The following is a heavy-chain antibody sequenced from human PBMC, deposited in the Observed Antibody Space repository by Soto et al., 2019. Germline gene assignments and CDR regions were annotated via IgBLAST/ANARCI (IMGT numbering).Heavy chain of an antibody. CDR1: GYTLTELS. CDR3: ATDRFTEGNGYSKIYYYYGMDV. D-gene: IGHD3-22*01. CDR2: FDPEDGET. Sequence: ASVKVSCKVSGYTLTELSMHWVRQAPGKGLEWMGGFDPEDGETIYAQKFQGRVTMTEDTSTDTAYMELSSLRSEDTAVYYCATDRFTEGNGYSKIYYYYGMDVWGQGTTVTVSS. J-gene: IGHJ6*02. V-gene: IGHV1-24*01.